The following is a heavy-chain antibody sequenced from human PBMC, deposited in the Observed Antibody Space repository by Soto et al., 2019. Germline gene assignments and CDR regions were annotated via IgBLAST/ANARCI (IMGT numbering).Heavy chain of an antibody. CDR2: IWSAERI. V-gene: IGHV4-30-2*01. CDR3: ARASGDYGNYFFDS. J-gene: IGHJ4*02. Sequence: PSETLSLTCSVSGGSISGGDYSWSWIRQTPSKGLELIGYIWSAERIFSSPSLKSRVIISADRSKNQISLRLTSVTPADTAVYYCARASGDYGNYFFDSWGQGSLVTAPQ. CDR1: GGSISGGDYS. D-gene: IGHD4-17*01.